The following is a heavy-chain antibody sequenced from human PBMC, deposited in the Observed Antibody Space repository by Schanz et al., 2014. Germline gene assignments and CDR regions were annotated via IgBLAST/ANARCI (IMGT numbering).Heavy chain of an antibody. V-gene: IGHV1-18*04. CDR2: ISTYNGHT. CDR1: GYMFDTYG. CDR3: ARAPTRMNMFRGVTYFFDY. D-gene: IGHD3-10*01. J-gene: IGHJ4*02. Sequence: QVRLVQSGAEAREPGASVKVSCKATGYMFDTYGFAWVRQAPGQGLEWMGWISTYNGHTRYGQKFQDRLALTTDTDTATSRVELRSLRADDTAVYYCARAPTRMNMFRGVTYFFDYWGQGTLVTVSS.